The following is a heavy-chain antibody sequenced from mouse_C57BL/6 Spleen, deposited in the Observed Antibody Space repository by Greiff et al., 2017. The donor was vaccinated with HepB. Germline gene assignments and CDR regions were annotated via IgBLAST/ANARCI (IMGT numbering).Heavy chain of an antibody. D-gene: IGHD1-1*01. CDR2: ISSGGSYT. J-gene: IGHJ3*01. CDR1: GFTFSSYG. Sequence: EVKLVESGGDLVKPGGSLKLSCAASGFTFSSYGMSWVRQTPDKRLEWVATISSGGSYTYYPDSVKGRFTISRDNAKNTLYLQMSSLKAEDTAMYDCARHHYGSSPWFAYWGQGTLVTVSA. V-gene: IGHV5-6*01. CDR3: ARHHYGSSPWFAY.